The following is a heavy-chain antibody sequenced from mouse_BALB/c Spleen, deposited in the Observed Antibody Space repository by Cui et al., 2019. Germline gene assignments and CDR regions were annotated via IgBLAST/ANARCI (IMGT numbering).Heavy chain of an antibody. D-gene: IGHD1-1*01. CDR1: GYTFTSYW. Sequence: QVQPQQPGAEHVKPGASAMLHCKASGYTFTSYWMHWVKQRPGRGLEWIGRIDPNSGGTKYNEKFKSKATLTVDKPSSTAYMQLSSLTSEDSAVYYCARYDYYGSSYFDYWGQGTTLTVSS. J-gene: IGHJ2*01. CDR3: ARYDYYGSSYFDY. CDR2: IDPNSGGT. V-gene: IGHV1-72*01.